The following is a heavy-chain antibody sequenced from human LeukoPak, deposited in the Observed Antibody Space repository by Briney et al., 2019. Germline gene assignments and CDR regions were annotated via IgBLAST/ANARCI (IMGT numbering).Heavy chain of an antibody. V-gene: IGHV3-9*01. CDR3: AKDKSYQLLGRYNWFDP. CDR1: GFTFDDYA. J-gene: IGHJ5*02. D-gene: IGHD2-2*01. CDR2: ISWDSGSI. Sequence: PGGSLRLSCAASGFTFDDYAMHWVRQAPGRGRGGVAGISWDSGSIGYGDSVKGRFTISRDNAKTSLYLQMNSLRAEDTALYYCAKDKSYQLLGRYNWFDPWGQGTLVTVSS.